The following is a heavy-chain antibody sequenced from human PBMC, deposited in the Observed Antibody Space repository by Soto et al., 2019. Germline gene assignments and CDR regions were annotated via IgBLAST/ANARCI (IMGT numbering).Heavy chain of an antibody. J-gene: IGHJ6*02. D-gene: IGHD2-15*01. Sequence: SETLSLPCAVYGGSFSGYYWSWIRQPPGKGLEWIGEINHSGSTNYNPSLKSRVTISVDTSKNQFSLKLSSVTAADTAVYYCAGTGYYYYYYGMDVWGQGTTVTVSS. CDR1: GGSFSGYY. V-gene: IGHV4-34*01. CDR2: INHSGST. CDR3: AGTGYYYYYYGMDV.